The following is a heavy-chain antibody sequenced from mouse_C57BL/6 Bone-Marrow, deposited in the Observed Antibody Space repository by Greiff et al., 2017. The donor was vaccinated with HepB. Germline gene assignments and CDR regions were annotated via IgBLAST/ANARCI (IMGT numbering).Heavy chain of an antibody. Sequence: QVQLQQSGPELVKPGASVKLSCKASGYTFTSYDINWVKQRPGQGLEWIGWIYPRDGSTKDNEKFKGKATLTVDTSSSTAYMELHSLTSEDSAVYFCASPLITTVVAKDYWGQGTTLTVSS. D-gene: IGHD1-1*01. CDR3: ASPLITTVVAKDY. J-gene: IGHJ2*01. CDR1: GYTFTSYD. V-gene: IGHV1-85*01. CDR2: IYPRDGST.